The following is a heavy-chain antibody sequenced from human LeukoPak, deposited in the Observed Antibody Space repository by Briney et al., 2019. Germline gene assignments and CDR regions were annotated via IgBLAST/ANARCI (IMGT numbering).Heavy chain of an antibody. J-gene: IGHJ6*04. D-gene: IGHD7-27*01. CDR2: ISGSGGST. Sequence: GGSLRLSCAASGFTFSSYAMSWVRQAPGKGLEWVSAISGSGGSTYYADSVKGRFTISRDNPKNTLYLQMNSLRAEDTAVYYCASWAERYYYYGMDVWGKGTTVTVSS. V-gene: IGHV3-23*01. CDR1: GFTFSSYA. CDR3: ASWAERYYYYGMDV.